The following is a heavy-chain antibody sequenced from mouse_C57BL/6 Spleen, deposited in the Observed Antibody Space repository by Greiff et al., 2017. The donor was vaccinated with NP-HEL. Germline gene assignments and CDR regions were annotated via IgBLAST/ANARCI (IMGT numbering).Heavy chain of an antibody. CDR2: INPNNGGT. Sequence: VQLKESGPELVKPGASVKIPCKASGYTFTDYNMDWVKQSHGKSLEWIGDINPNNGGTIYNQKFKGKATLTVDKSSSTAYMELRSLTSEDTAVYYCARGYGGYFDVWGTGTTVTVSS. D-gene: IGHD2-14*01. J-gene: IGHJ1*03. V-gene: IGHV1-18*01. CDR1: GYTFTDYN. CDR3: ARGYGGYFDV.